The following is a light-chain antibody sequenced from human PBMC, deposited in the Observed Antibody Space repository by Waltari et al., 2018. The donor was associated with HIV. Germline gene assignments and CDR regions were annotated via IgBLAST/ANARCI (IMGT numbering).Light chain of an antibody. J-gene: IGLJ2*01. CDR3: QVWDSSSDHVV. CDR2: YDS. CDR1: NIGTKS. Sequence: SYVLTQPPSVSVAPGKTARITCGGKNIGTKSVHWYQQKPGQAPVLVIYYDSDRPSGIPERFSGSNSGNTATLTISRVEVGDEADYYCQVWDSSSDHVVFGGGTKLTVL. V-gene: IGLV3-21*04.